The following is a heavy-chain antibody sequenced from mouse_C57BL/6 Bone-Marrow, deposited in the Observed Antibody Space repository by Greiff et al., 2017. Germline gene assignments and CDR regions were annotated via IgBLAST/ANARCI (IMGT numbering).Heavy chain of an antibody. V-gene: IGHV5-17*01. Sequence: EVKLMESGGGLVKPGGSLKLSCAASGFTFSDYGMHWVRQAPEKGLEWVAYIRSGSSTIYYADTVKGRFTISRDNAKNTLFLQMTSLRSEDTAMYYWARRGTTVGDFDYWGQSTTLTVSS. D-gene: IGHD1-1*01. CDR1: GFTFSDYG. CDR2: IRSGSSTI. J-gene: IGHJ2*01. CDR3: ARRGTTVGDFDY.